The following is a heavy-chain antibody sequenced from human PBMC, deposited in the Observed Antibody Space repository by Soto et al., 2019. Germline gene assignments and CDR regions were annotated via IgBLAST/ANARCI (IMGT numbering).Heavy chain of an antibody. CDR2: ISGSGGST. CDR3: AKANVITMIVVGVTPDY. V-gene: IGHV3-23*01. Sequence: GGSLRLSCAASGFTFSSYAMSWVRQAPGKGLEWVSAISGSGGSTYYADSVKGRFTISRDNSKNTLYLQMNSLRAEDTAVYYCAKANVITMIVVGVTPDYWGQGTLVTVSS. D-gene: IGHD3-22*01. CDR1: GFTFSSYA. J-gene: IGHJ4*02.